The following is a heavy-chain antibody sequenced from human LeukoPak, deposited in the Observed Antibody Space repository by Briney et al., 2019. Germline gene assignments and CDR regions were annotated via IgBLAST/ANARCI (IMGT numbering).Heavy chain of an antibody. Sequence: TGGSLRLSCSISGFTFRTYWMSWVRQTPEKGLEWVANIKGDGSVINYAESVNGRFTISRDNAKNSLSLQMNSLTDDDTGLYYCAREGLPYSRDYWGQGTLVTVTS. V-gene: IGHV3-7*01. CDR1: GFTFRTYW. CDR3: AREGLPYSRDY. J-gene: IGHJ4*02. CDR2: IKGDGSVI. D-gene: IGHD4-11*01.